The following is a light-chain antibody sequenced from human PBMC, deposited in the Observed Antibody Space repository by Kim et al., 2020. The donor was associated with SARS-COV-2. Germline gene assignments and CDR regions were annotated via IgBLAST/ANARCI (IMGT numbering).Light chain of an antibody. CDR2: AAS. J-gene: IGKJ3*01. V-gene: IGKV1-9*01. Sequence: SASVGDRITIPCRARQDISDRLAWYQQRPGTAPKLLILAASTLHAGVPSRFSGGGTGTEFSLTIDSLQPEDFATYYCQQVELYPSFGPGTKVDIK. CDR1: QDISDR. CDR3: QQVELYPS.